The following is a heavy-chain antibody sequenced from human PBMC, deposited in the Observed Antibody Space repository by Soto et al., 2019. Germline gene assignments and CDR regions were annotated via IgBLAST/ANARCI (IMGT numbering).Heavy chain of an antibody. CDR2: IYYSGST. CDR1: GGSISSYY. V-gene: IGHV4-59*01. CDR3: ARFNYAIEGNWFDP. Sequence: PSETLSLTCTVAGGSISSYYWSWIRQPPGKGLEWIGYIYYSGSTNYNPSLKSRVTISVDTSKNQFSLKLSSVTAADTAVYYCARFNYAIEGNWFDPWGQGTLVTVSS. D-gene: IGHD4-4*01. J-gene: IGHJ5*02.